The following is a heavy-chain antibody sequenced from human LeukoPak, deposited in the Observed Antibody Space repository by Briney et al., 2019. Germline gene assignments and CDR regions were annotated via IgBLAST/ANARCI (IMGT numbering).Heavy chain of an antibody. D-gene: IGHD2-15*01. CDR2: IYTSGST. CDR1: GGSISSATYY. Sequence: SQTLSLTCTVSGGSISSATYYWSWIRQPAGKGLEWIGRIYTSGSTNYNPSLKSRVTISVDTSKNQFSLKLSSVTAADTAVYYCARNSCPSGSCYENRGYFDYWGQGTLVTVSS. CDR3: ARNSCPSGSCYENRGYFDY. J-gene: IGHJ4*02. V-gene: IGHV4-61*02.